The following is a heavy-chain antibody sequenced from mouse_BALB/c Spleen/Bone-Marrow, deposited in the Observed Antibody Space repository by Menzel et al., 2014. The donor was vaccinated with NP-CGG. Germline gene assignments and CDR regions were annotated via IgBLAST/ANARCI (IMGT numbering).Heavy chain of an antibody. CDR1: GYSITSGYS. J-gene: IGHJ2*01. Sequence: EVKLQESGPDLVTPSQSLSLTCTVTGYSITSGYSWHWIRQFPGNKLEWIGYIYYSGSTNYNPSLKSRISITRDTSKNQFFLQLNSVTTEDTATYYCARDGNYDYFDYWGQGTTLTVSS. V-gene: IGHV3-1*02. CDR2: IYYSGST. CDR3: ARDGNYDYFDY. D-gene: IGHD2-1*01.